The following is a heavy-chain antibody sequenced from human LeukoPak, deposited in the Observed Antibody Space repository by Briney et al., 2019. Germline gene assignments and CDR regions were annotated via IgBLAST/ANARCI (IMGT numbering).Heavy chain of an antibody. CDR3: AKAPVTSCRGAYCYPFDY. V-gene: IGHV3-23*01. J-gene: IGHJ4*02. Sequence: GGSLRLSCAASGFSLSSYAMSWVRQAPGKGLEWVSAISSTDAGTYHADYVRGRFTISRDSSKNTLYLQMNSLRAEDAAVYYCAKAPVTSCRGAYCYPFDYWGQGTLVTVSS. D-gene: IGHD2-21*01. CDR1: GFSLSSYA. CDR2: ISSTDAGT.